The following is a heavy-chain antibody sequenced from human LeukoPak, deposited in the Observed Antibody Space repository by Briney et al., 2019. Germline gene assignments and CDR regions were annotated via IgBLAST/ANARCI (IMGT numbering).Heavy chain of an antibody. CDR3: ARARVYSGYFDY. V-gene: IGHV4-34*01. D-gene: IGHD3-9*01. J-gene: IGHJ4*02. CDR1: GGSFSGYC. Sequence: SETLSLTCAVYGGSFSGYCWSWIRQPPGKGLEWIGEINHSGSTNYNPSLKSRVTISVDTSKNQFSLKLSSVTAADTAVYYCARARVYSGYFDYWGQGTLVTVSS. CDR2: INHSGST.